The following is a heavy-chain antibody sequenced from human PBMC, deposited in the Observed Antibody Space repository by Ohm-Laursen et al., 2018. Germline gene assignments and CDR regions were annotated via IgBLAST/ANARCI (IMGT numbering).Heavy chain of an antibody. J-gene: IGHJ4*02. V-gene: IGHV4-34*01. CDR3: ARSPYGSEFL. CDR2: INHSGST. CDR1: GDSINNYY. Sequence: GTLSLTCTVSGDSINNYYWSWIRRPPGKGLEWIGEINHSGSTNYNPSLKSRVTISVDTSKNQFSLKLSSVTAADTAVYYCARSPYGSEFLWGQGTLVTVSS. D-gene: IGHD3-10*01.